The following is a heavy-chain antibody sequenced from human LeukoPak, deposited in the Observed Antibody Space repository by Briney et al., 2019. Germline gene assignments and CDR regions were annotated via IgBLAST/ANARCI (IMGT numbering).Heavy chain of an antibody. CDR1: GFTFDDYA. J-gene: IGHJ6*03. Sequence: PGRSLRLSCAASGFTFDDYAMHWVRQAPGKGLEWVSGISWNSGSIGYADSVKGRFTISRDNAKNSLYLQMNSLRAEDTALYYCAKNGGYDLQGYYMDVWGKGTTVTVSS. D-gene: IGHD5-12*01. CDR3: AKNGGYDLQGYYMDV. V-gene: IGHV3-9*01. CDR2: ISWNSGSI.